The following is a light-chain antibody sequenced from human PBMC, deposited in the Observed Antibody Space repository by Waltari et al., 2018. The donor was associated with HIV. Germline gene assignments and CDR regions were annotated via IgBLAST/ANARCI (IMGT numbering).Light chain of an antibody. CDR3: QQTNIFPRT. CDR2: HAS. CDR1: KSINTN. Sequence: DIQMTQSPSSLSAYVGDRVTITCRASKSINTNLHWYQQKPGKAPYLVMYHASTLQSGVPSRFSGSGSGTDCTLTISSLRPEDFATYYCQQTNIFPRTFGPGTKVE. V-gene: IGKV1-39*01. J-gene: IGKJ1*01.